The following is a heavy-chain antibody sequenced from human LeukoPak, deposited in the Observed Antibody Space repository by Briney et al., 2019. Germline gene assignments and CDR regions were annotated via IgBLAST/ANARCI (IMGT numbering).Heavy chain of an antibody. Sequence: GGSLRLSCIASRFIFSNYGMHWVRQVPGKGLEWVGRIRSKANSYATAYAASVKGRFTISRDDSKNTAYLQMNSLKTEDTAVYYCTTQGTVWGQGTTVTVSS. CDR2: IRSKANSYAT. J-gene: IGHJ6*02. V-gene: IGHV3-73*01. CDR3: TTQGTV. CDR1: RFIFSNYG.